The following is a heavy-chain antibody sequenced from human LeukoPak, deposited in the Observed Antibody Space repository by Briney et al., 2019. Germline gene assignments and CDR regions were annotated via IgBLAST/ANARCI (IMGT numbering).Heavy chain of an antibody. CDR1: GFTFSSYA. CDR3: ARDGGIVVVPAVGNFDY. J-gene: IGHJ4*02. Sequence: GGSLRLSCAASGFTFSSYAMHWVRQAPGKGLEWVAVISYDGSNKYYADSVKGRFTISRDNSKNTLYPQMNSLRAEDTAVYYCARDGGIVVVPAVGNFDYWGQGTLVTVSS. D-gene: IGHD2-2*01. CDR2: ISYDGSNK. V-gene: IGHV3-30*04.